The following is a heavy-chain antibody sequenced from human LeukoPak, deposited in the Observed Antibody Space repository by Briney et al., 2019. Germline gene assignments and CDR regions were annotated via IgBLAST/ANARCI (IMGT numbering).Heavy chain of an antibody. Sequence: SETLSLTCTVSGGSISSGGYYWSWIRQHPGKGLEWIGYIYYSGSTYYNPSLKSRVTISVDTSKNQFSLKLSSVTAADTAVYYCARADYGGNSGDFDYWGQGTLVTVSS. CDR3: ARADYGGNSGDFDY. CDR2: IYYSGST. CDR1: GGSISSGGYY. D-gene: IGHD4-17*01. J-gene: IGHJ4*02. V-gene: IGHV4-31*03.